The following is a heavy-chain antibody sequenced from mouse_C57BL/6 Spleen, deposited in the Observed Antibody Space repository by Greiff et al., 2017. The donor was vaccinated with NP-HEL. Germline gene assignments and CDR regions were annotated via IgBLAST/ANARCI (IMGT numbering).Heavy chain of an antibody. CDR1: GFNIKNTY. J-gene: IGHJ3*01. Sequence: EVQLVESVAELVRPGASVKLSCTASGFNIKNTYMHWVKQRPEQGLEWIGRIDPANGNTKYAPKFQGKATITADKSSNTAYLQLSSLTSEDTAIYYCARSWGEGYDWFAYWGQGTLVTVSA. CDR3: ARSWGEGYDWFAY. V-gene: IGHV14-3*01. CDR2: IDPANGNT. D-gene: IGHD2-2*01.